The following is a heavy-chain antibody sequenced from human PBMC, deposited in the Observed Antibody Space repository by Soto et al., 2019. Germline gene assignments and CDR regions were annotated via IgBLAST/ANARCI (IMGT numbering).Heavy chain of an antibody. D-gene: IGHD3-9*01. V-gene: IGHV1-18*01. J-gene: IGHJ4*02. CDR3: ALARDMAPDY. CDR2: ISAYNGNT. CDR1: RYTFASYG. Sequence: ASVEVSSKASRYTFASYGRSWVRQAPGQGLEWMGWISAYNGNTNYAQKFQGRVTITADESTSTAYMELSSLRSEDTAVYYCALARDMAPDYWGQGTLVTVSS.